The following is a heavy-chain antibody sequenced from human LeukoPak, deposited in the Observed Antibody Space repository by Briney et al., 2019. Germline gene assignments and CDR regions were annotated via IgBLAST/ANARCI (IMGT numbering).Heavy chain of an antibody. CDR3: ARHRYYYDSSGYYSIDY. CDR1: GGSISSYY. Sequence: SETLSLTCAVYGGSISSYYWSWIRQPAGKGLEWIGRIYTSGSTNYNPSLKSRVTMSVDTSKNQFSLKLSSVTAADTAVYYCARHRYYYDSSGYYSIDYWGQGTLVTVSS. J-gene: IGHJ4*02. CDR2: IYTSGST. V-gene: IGHV4-59*10. D-gene: IGHD3-22*01.